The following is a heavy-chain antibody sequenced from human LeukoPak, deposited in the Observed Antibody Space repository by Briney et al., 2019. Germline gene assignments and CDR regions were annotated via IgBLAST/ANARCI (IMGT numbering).Heavy chain of an antibody. CDR1: GFTFSSNA. CDR3: ARAIAAPGTDY. CDR2: ISYDGSDK. Sequence: PGGSLRLSCAASGFTFSSNAMHWVRQAPGKGLEWVAVISYDGSDKYYADSVKGRFTISRDNSKNTLYLQMNTLRAEDTAVYYCARAIAAPGTDYWGQGTLVTVSS. V-gene: IGHV3-30*03. D-gene: IGHD6-13*01. J-gene: IGHJ4*02.